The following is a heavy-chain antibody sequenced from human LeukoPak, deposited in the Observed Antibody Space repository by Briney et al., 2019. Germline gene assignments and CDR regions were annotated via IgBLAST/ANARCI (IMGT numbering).Heavy chain of an antibody. D-gene: IGHD6-13*01. CDR2: IYYSGST. Sequence: SETLSLTCTVSGGSISSYYWCWIRQPPGKGLEWIGHIYYSGSTNYNPSLKSRVTISVDTSKNQFSLKLSSVTAADTAVYYCASLVSPYSSSWGAFDIWGQGTMVTVSS. CDR3: ASLVSPYSSSWGAFDI. J-gene: IGHJ3*02. CDR1: GGSISSYY. V-gene: IGHV4-59*08.